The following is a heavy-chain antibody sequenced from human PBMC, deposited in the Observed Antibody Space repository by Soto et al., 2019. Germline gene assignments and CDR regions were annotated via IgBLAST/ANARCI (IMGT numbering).Heavy chain of an antibody. D-gene: IGHD1-7*01. Sequence: EVQLLESGGGLVQPGGSLRLSCAASGFTFSSYAMIWVRQAPGKGLEWVSAISGSGGSTYYADSVKGRFTISRDNSKNTLYLQMNSLRAEDTAVYYCAKIRTGTTFFDYYGMDVWGQGTTVTVSS. J-gene: IGHJ6*02. CDR3: AKIRTGTTFFDYYGMDV. CDR2: ISGSGGST. V-gene: IGHV3-23*01. CDR1: GFTFSSYA.